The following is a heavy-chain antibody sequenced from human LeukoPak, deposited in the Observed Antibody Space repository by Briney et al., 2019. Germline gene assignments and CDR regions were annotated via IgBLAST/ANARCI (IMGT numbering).Heavy chain of an antibody. J-gene: IGHJ4*02. V-gene: IGHV4-61*08. Sequence: SETLSLTCTVSGASVGSAGYHWSWIRQPPGGGLEWIGYIYYISNTNYNPSLKSRVTMSVDPSKNQFSLKLSSVTAADTAVYYCARDGGQDNSPFDYWGQGTLVTVSS. CDR2: IYYISNT. D-gene: IGHD1-1*01. CDR3: ARDGGQDNSPFDY. CDR1: GASVGSAGYH.